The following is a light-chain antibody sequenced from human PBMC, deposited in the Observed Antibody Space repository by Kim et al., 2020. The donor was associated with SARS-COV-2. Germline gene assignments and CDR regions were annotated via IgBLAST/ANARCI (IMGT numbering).Light chain of an antibody. CDR2: DAS. V-gene: IGKV3-11*01. CDR1: QSVSTY. Sequence: PGERATLSCRASQSVSTYLTWYQQKPGQAPRLLIYDASNRATGIPARFSGSGSGTDFTLTISSLEPEDFAVYYCQQRSNWPRHTFGQGTKLE. J-gene: IGKJ2*01. CDR3: QQRSNWPRHT.